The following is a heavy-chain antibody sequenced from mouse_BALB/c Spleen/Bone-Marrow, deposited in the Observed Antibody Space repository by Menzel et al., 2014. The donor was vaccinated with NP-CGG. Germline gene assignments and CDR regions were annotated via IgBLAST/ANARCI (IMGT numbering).Heavy chain of an antibody. D-gene: IGHD1-1*01. CDR2: IDPENGNT. V-gene: IGHV14-1*02. Sequence: VQLQQSGAELVRPGALVKLSCKASGFNIKDYYMHWVKQRPEQGLEWIGWIDPENGNTIYDPKFQGKASITADTSSNTAYLKLSSLTSEDTAVYYCASGYYGSSPYWYFDGWGAGTTVTVSS. CDR3: ASGYYGSSPYWYFDG. J-gene: IGHJ1*01. CDR1: GFNIKDYY.